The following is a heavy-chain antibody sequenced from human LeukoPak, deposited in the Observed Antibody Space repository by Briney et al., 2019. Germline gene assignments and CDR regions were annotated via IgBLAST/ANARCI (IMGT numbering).Heavy chain of an antibody. V-gene: IGHV3-48*03. J-gene: IGHJ1*01. CDR1: GFTFSSYE. CDR2: ISSSGSTI. D-gene: IGHD6-13*01. Sequence: GGSLRLSCAASGFTFSSYEMNWVRQIPGKGLEWISYISSSGSTIYFADSVKGRFTISRDNAKNSLYLQMNSLRAEDTAVYYCARPSRPYRSSEYFQHWGQGTLVIVSS. CDR3: ARPSRPYRSSEYFQH.